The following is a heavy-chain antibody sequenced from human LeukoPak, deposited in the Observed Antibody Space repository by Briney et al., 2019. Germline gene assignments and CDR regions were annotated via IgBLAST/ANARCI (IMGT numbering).Heavy chain of an antibody. V-gene: IGHV3-23*01. CDR1: GFTFSSYG. Sequence: GGSLRLSCAASGFTFSSYGMNWVRQAPGKGLEWVSVISGSGGSTYYADSVKGRFTISRDNSKNTLYLQMNSLRAEDTAVYYCAKDYAGVRGVTGDWGQGTLVTVSS. CDR2: ISGSGGST. D-gene: IGHD3-10*01. CDR3: AKDYAGVRGVTGD. J-gene: IGHJ4*02.